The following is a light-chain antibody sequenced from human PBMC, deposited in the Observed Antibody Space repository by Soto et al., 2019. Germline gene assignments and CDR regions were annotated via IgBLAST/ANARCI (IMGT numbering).Light chain of an antibody. CDR2: AAS. CDR3: QQYDTSPLS. J-gene: IGKJ4*01. V-gene: IGKV3-20*01. Sequence: EIVLTQSPGSLSLSPGERATLSCRASQSVSSSNLAWYQQKPGQAPRLLIYAASRRATGIPDRFSGSGSGTHFTLTISRLEPEGSAVYYCQQYDTSPLSFGGGTKVEIK. CDR1: QSVSSSN.